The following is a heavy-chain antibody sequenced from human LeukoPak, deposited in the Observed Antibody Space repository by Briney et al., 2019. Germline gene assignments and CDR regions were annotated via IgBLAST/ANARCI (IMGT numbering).Heavy chain of an antibody. CDR3: ATLDSYYDNSGRPLIPD. V-gene: IGHV1-24*01. D-gene: IGHD3-22*01. CDR1: GYTLTDFS. CDR2: FNREDDEP. J-gene: IGHJ4*02. Sequence: ASLKVSCNISGYTLTDFSMHWVRQAPGKGLEWMGGFNREDDEPIYAPHFRGRVTVTEDTSTDTAYMELSSLRSEDTAVYYCATLDSYYDNSGRPLIPDWGQGTWSPSPQ.